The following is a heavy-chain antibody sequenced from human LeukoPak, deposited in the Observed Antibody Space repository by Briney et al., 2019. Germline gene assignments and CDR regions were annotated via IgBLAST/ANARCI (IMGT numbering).Heavy chain of an antibody. D-gene: IGHD3-10*01. V-gene: IGHV4-30-4*01. Sequence: SGTLSLTCAVSGGSISSGDYYWSWIRQPPGKGLEWIGYIYYSGSTYYNPSLKSRVTISVDTSKNQFSLKLSSVTAADTAVYYCARDSLLLWFGELSPRGAFDIWGQGTMVTVSS. CDR2: IYYSGST. CDR3: ARDSLLLWFGELSPRGAFDI. J-gene: IGHJ3*02. CDR1: GGSISSGDYY.